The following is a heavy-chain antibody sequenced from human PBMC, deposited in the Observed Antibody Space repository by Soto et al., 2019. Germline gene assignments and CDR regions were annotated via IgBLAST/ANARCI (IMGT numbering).Heavy chain of an antibody. J-gene: IGHJ5*02. D-gene: IGHD5-12*01. CDR1: GGSISSIGYY. V-gene: IGHV4-39*01. CDR3: ARQGESYDSSINWFDP. Sequence: PSETLSLTCTVSGGSISSIGYYWGWIRQPPGKGLEWIGSIYYSGSTYYNPSLKSRVTISVDTSKNQFSLKLSSVTAADTAVYYCARQGESYDSSINWFDPWGQGTLVTVSS. CDR2: IYYSGST.